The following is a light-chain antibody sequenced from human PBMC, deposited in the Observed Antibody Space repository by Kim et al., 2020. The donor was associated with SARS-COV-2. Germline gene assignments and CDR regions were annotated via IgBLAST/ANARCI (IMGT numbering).Light chain of an antibody. CDR3: SSYTSSITLV. J-gene: IGLJ2*01. V-gene: IGLV2-14*03. CDR1: SSDVGGYNY. CDR2: DVS. Sequence: QSALTQPASVSGSPGQSISISCTGSSSDVGGYNYVSWYQQHPGKAPKLIIYDVSNRPSGVSNRFSGSKSGNTDSLTISGLQAEDEADYFCSSYTSSITLVFGGGTQLTVL.